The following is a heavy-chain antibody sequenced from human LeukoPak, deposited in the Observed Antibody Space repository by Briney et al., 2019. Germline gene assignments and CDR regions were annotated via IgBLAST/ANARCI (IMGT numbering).Heavy chain of an antibody. CDR2: ISYDGSNK. CDR3: ARDGGDDAFDI. D-gene: IGHD2-21*02. CDR1: GFTFSSYA. V-gene: IGHV3-30-3*01. J-gene: IGHJ3*02. Sequence: GGSLRLSCAASGFTFSSYAMHWVRQAPGKGLEWVAVISYDGSNKYYADSVKGRFTISRDNSKNTLYLQVNSLRAEDTAVYYCARDGGDDAFDIWGQGTMVTVSS.